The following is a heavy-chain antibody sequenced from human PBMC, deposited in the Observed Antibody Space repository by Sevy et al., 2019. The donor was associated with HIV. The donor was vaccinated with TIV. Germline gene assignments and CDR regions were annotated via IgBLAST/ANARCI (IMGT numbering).Heavy chain of an antibody. D-gene: IGHD6-13*01. Sequence: GGSLRLSCAASGFTVSSNYMSWVRQAPGKGLEWVSVFYIGGSTYYANSVKGRFTISRDNSKNTLYLQMNSLRAEDTAVYYCARDPGIEDYYYGMDVWGQGTTVTVSS. CDR3: ARDPGIEDYYYGMDV. CDR2: FYIGGST. CDR1: GFTVSSNY. J-gene: IGHJ6*02. V-gene: IGHV3-53*01.